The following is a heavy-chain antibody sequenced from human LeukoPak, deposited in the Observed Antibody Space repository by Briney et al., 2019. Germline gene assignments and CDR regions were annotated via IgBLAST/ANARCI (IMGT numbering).Heavy chain of an antibody. D-gene: IGHD1-26*01. CDR2: INHNGNVN. Sequence: GGSLRLSCAASGFTFSDYYMNWARQAPGKGLEWVASINHNGNVNYYVDSVKGRFTISRDNAKNSLYLQMSNLRAEDTAVYFCARDPTGGGSSSDYWGQGTLVTVSS. CDR3: ARDPTGGGSSSDY. CDR1: GFTFSDYY. J-gene: IGHJ4*02. V-gene: IGHV3-7*03.